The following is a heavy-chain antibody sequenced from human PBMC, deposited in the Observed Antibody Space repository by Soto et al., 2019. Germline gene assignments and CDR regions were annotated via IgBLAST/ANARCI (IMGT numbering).Heavy chain of an antibody. D-gene: IGHD3-10*01. J-gene: IGHJ6*03. CDR3: ATVSPSGPWYYYYMDV. CDR2: IYYSGST. V-gene: IGHV4-59*01. Sequence: SETLSLTCTVSGGSISSYYWSWIRQPPGKGLEWIGYIYYSGSTNYNPSLKSRVTISVDTSKNQFSLKLSSVTAADTAVYYCATVSPSGPWYYYYMDVWGKGTTVTVSS. CDR1: GGSISSYY.